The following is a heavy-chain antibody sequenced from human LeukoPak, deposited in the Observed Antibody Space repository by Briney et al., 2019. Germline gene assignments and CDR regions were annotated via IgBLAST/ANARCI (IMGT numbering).Heavy chain of an antibody. Sequence: GGSLRLSCAASGFNFASNWMHWVRQTPGKGLVWVSRINSGGSGTSYADSVEGRFTISRDNSKNTLYLQMNSLRAEDTAVYYCARSFLTPWDAFDIWGQGTMVTVSS. D-gene: IGHD1-26*01. CDR3: ARSFLTPWDAFDI. CDR2: INSGGSGT. CDR1: GFNFASNW. J-gene: IGHJ3*02. V-gene: IGHV3-74*01.